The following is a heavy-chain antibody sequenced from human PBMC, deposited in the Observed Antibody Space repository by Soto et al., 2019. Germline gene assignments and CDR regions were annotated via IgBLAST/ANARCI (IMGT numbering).Heavy chain of an antibody. V-gene: IGHV1-69*14. Sequence: QVQLVQSGAEVQKPGSSVKVSCKASGGTFSSYAISWVRQAPGQGLECMGGIIPIFGTANYAQKFQGRVTMTEHKSTRTAYMEMNSRRYEDTAVYYCARDAGIAAAGRKEYFQHWGQGTLVTVSS. CDR3: ARDAGIAAAGRKEYFQH. CDR1: GGTFSSYA. D-gene: IGHD6-13*01. J-gene: IGHJ1*01. CDR2: IIPIFGTA.